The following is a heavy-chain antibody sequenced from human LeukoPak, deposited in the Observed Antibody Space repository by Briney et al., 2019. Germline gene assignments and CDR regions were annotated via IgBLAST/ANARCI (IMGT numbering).Heavy chain of an antibody. V-gene: IGHV3-23*01. CDR2: ISGSGGST. J-gene: IGHJ4*02. CDR1: GFTFSSYA. Sequence: GGSLRLSCAASGFTFSSYAMSWIRQAPGKGLERVSAISGSGGSTYYADSVKGRFTISRDNSKNTLYLQMNSLRAEDTAVYYCAKDYDFWSGYYSGGGYWGQGTLVTVSS. CDR3: AKDYDFWSGYYSGGGY. D-gene: IGHD3-3*01.